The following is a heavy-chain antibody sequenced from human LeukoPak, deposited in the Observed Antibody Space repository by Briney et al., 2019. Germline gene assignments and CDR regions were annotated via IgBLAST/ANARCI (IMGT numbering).Heavy chain of an antibody. CDR3: ARVGWELLIDYYYGMDV. CDR2: INPNSGGT. V-gene: IGHV1-2*02. CDR1: GYTFTGYY. Sequence: ASVKVSCKASGYTFTGYYMHWVRQAPGQGLEWMVWINPNSGGTNYAQKFQGRVTMTRDTSISTAYMELSRLRSDDTAVYYCARVGWELLIDYYYGMDVWGQGTTVTVSS. D-gene: IGHD1-26*01. J-gene: IGHJ6*02.